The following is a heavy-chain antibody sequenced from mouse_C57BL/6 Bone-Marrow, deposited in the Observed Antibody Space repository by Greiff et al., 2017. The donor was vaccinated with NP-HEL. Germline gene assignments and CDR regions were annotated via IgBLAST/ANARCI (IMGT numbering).Heavy chain of an antibody. D-gene: IGHD2-2*01. CDR3: GREDYYGYDGGAWFAY. Sequence: EVKLQQSGPELVKPGASVKISCKASGYTFTDYYMNWVKQSHGKSLEWIGDINPNNGGTSYNQKFKGKATLTVDKSSSTAYMELRSLTSEDSAVYYCGREDYYGYDGGAWFAYWGQGTLVTVSA. J-gene: IGHJ3*01. V-gene: IGHV1-26*01. CDR2: INPNNGGT. CDR1: GYTFTDYY.